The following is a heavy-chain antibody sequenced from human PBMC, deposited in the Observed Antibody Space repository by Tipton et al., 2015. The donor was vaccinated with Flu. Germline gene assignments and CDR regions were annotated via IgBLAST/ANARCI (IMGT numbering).Heavy chain of an antibody. CDR1: GFTFSTYW. Sequence: SLRLSCAASGFTFSTYWMTWVRQAPGKGLEWVANIRHDGSERYYVDSVRSRFTISRDNAKNSLYLQMNSLRAEDTAVYYCARDHPPSITVLGEITDYFGMDVWGHGTTVTVSS. D-gene: IGHD3-3*01. CDR3: ARDHPPSITVLGEITDYFGMDV. CDR2: IRHDGSER. J-gene: IGHJ6*02. V-gene: IGHV3-7*03.